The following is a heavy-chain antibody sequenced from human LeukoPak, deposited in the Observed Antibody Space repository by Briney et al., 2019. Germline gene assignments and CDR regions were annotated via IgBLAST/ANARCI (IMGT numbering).Heavy chain of an antibody. V-gene: IGHV4-39*01. CDR1: GGSISSSSYY. CDR3: ARLYSSSWYGEYYFDY. J-gene: IGHJ4*02. D-gene: IGHD6-13*01. Sequence: SETLSLTCTVSGGSISSSSYYWGWIRQPPWKGLEWIGSIYYSGSTYYNPSLKSRVTISVDTSKNQFSLKLSSVTAADTAVYYCARLYSSSWYGEYYFDYWGQGTLVTVSS. CDR2: IYYSGST.